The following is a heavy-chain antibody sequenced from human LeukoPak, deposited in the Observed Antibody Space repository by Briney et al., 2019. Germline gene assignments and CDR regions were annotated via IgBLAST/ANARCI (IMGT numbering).Heavy chain of an antibody. V-gene: IGHV3-7*01. Sequence: PGGSLRLSCAASGFTFSSYWMSWVRQAPGKGLEWVANKKQDGSEKYYVDSVKGRFTISRDNAKNSLYLQMNSLRAEDTAVYYCARTGSSSGYYRGPNWFDPWGQGTLVTVSS. CDR1: GFTFSSYW. CDR2: KKQDGSEK. D-gene: IGHD3-22*01. CDR3: ARTGSSSGYYRGPNWFDP. J-gene: IGHJ5*02.